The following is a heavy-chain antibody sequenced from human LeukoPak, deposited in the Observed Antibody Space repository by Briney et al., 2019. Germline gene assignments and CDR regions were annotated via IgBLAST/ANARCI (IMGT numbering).Heavy chain of an antibody. J-gene: IGHJ5*02. CDR1: GFTFSSYG. Sequence: GGSLRLSCAASGFTFSSYGMSWVRQAPGKGLEWVSYISGSPTSIYHADSVKGRFTISRDNAKNSLYLQMNSLRAEDTAVYYCARDVGYRSWFDPWGQGTLVIVSS. V-gene: IGHV3-48*01. CDR3: ARDVGYRSWFDP. CDR2: ISGSPTSI. D-gene: IGHD5-18*01.